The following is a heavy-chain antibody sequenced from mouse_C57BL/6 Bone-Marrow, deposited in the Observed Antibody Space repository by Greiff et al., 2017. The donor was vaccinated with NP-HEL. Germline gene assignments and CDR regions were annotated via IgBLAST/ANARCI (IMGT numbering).Heavy chain of an antibody. D-gene: IGHD2-2*01. V-gene: IGHV5-4*03. CDR3: ARSTMVTTGDY. Sequence: EVMLVESGGGLVKPGGSLKLSCAASGFTFSSYAMSWVRQTPEKRLEWVATISDGGSYTYYPDNVKGRFTISRDNAKNNQYLQMSHLKSEDTAMYYCARSTMVTTGDYWGQGTTLTVSS. CDR1: GFTFSSYA. CDR2: ISDGGSYT. J-gene: IGHJ2*01.